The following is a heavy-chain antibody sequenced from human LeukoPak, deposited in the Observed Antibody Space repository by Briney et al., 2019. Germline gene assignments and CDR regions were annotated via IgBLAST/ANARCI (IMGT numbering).Heavy chain of an antibody. CDR1: GYSFTRYW. J-gene: IGHJ6*02. CDR2: IYPGDSDT. Sequence: GESLKISCKGSGYSFTRYWSGWVRQMPGKGLEWMGIIYPGDSDTRYSPSFQGQVTISADKSISTAYLQWSSLKASDTAMYYCARHGISSGYYRYYYYGMDVWGQGTTVTVSS. D-gene: IGHD3-22*01. CDR3: ARHGISSGYYRYYYYGMDV. V-gene: IGHV5-51*01.